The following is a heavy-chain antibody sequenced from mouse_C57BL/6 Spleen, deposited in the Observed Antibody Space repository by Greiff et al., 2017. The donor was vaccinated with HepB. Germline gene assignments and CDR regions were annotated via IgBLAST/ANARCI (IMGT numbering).Heavy chain of an antibody. V-gene: IGHV1-50*01. D-gene: IGHD2-12*01. CDR3: ARRRILYPY. J-gene: IGHJ3*01. Sequence: QVQLQQPGAELVKPGASVKLSCKASGYTFTSYWMQWVKQRPGQGLEWIGEIDPSDSYTNYNQKFKGKATMTVDTSSSTAYMQLSSLTSEDSAVYYCARRRILYPYWGQGTLVTVSA. CDR2: IDPSDSYT. CDR1: GYTFTSYW.